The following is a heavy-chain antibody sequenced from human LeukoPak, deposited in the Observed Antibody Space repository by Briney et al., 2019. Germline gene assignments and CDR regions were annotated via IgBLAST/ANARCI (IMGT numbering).Heavy chain of an antibody. CDR3: ARDLGGSSWFDY. Sequence: GGSLRLSCVASGFPFSSYWMTWVRQAPGKGLEWVANIKQDGSKKSYVDSVKGRFTISRDNAKNSLYLQMNSLRAEDTAVYYCARDLGGSSWFDYWGQGTLVTVSS. V-gene: IGHV3-7*01. J-gene: IGHJ4*02. D-gene: IGHD6-13*01. CDR1: GFPFSSYW. CDR2: IKQDGSKK.